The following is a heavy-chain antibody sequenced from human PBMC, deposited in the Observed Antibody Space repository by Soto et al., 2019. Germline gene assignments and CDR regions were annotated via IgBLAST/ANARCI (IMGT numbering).Heavy chain of an antibody. CDR1: GGSISSGDYY. CDR2: IYYSGST. CDR3: ALAPIVGATTFDY. V-gene: IGHV4-30-4*01. Sequence: QVQLQESGPGLVKPSQTLSLTCTVSGGSISSGDYYWSWIRQPPGKGLEWIGYIYYSGSTYYNPSLKIRVTISVDTSKNQFSLQLSSVTAADTAVYYCALAPIVGATTFDYWGQGTLVTVSS. D-gene: IGHD1-26*01. J-gene: IGHJ4*02.